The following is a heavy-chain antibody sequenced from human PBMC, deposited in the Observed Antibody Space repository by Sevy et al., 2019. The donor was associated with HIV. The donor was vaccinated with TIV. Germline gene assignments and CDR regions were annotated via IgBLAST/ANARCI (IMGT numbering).Heavy chain of an antibody. D-gene: IGHD3-16*02. J-gene: IGHJ3*02. CDR2: ISSSGSTI. V-gene: IGHV3-48*03. CDR1: GFTFSSYE. CDR3: ARAYYDYVWGSYRPHHDAFDI. Sequence: GGSLRLSCAASGFTFSSYEMNWVRQAPGKGLEWVSYISSSGSTIYYADSVKGRFTISRDNAKNSLYLQMNSLRAEDTAVYYCARAYYDYVWGSYRPHHDAFDIWGQGTMVTVSS.